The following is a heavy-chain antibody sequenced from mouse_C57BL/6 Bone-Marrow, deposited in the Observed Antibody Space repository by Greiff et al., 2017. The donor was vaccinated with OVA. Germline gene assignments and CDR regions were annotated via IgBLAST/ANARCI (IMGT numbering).Heavy chain of an antibody. V-gene: IGHV1-81*01. CDR2: IYPRSGNT. Sequence: VQLVESGAELARPGASVKLSCKASGYTFTSYGISWVKQRTGQGLEWIGEIYPRSGNTYYNEKFKGKATLTADKSSSTAYMELRSLTSEDSAVYFCARRTAQATFDYWGQGTTLTVSS. CDR3: ARRTAQATFDY. CDR1: GYTFTSYG. J-gene: IGHJ2*01. D-gene: IGHD3-2*02.